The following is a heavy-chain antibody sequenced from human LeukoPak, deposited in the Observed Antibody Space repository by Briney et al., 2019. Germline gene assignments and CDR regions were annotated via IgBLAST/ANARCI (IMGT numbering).Heavy chain of an antibody. CDR2: ISAYNGNT. CDR1: GYTFTSYG. Sequence: GASVKVSCKASGYTFTSYGISWVRQDPGQGLEWMGWISAYNGNTNYAQKLQDRVTITTDTSTSTASMELRSLRSDDTAVYYCAIDKEGYCSSTSCYSGFLDYWGQGTLVTVSS. J-gene: IGHJ4*02. V-gene: IGHV1-18*04. CDR3: AIDKEGYCSSTSCYSGFLDY. D-gene: IGHD2-2*01.